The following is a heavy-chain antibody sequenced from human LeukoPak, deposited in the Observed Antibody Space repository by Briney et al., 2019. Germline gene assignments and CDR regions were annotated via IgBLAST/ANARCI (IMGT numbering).Heavy chain of an antibody. J-gene: IGHJ4*02. D-gene: IGHD1-7*01. CDR1: GFTFSNAW. CDR3: ARDGGITGTTAYFDY. CDR2: IWYDGSNK. V-gene: IGHV3-33*08. Sequence: GGSLRLSCAASGFTFSNAWMSWVRQAPGKGLEWVAVIWYDGSNKYYADSVKGRFTISRDNSKNTLYLQMNSLRAEDTVVYYCARDGGITGTTAYFDYWGQGTLVTVSS.